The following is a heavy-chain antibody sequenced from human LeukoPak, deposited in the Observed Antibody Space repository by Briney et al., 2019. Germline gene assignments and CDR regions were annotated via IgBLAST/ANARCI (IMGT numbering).Heavy chain of an antibody. J-gene: IGHJ3*02. D-gene: IGHD7-27*01. CDR2: IYYSGST. Sequence: GSLRLSCAASAFTFSSYAMSWVRQAPGKGLEWIGSIYYSGSTYYNPSLKSRVTISVDTSKNQFSLKLSSVTAADTAVYYCARPWHLGDIWGQGTMVTVSS. CDR1: AFTFSSYA. CDR3: ARPWHLGDI. V-gene: IGHV4-39*01.